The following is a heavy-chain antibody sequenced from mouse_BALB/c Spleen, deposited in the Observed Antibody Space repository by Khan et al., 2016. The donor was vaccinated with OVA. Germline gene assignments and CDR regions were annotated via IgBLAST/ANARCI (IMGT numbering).Heavy chain of an antibody. D-gene: IGHD2-3*01. Sequence: QVQLKESGPELVRPGVSVKISCKGSGYTFTDYAMHWVKQSHAKSLEWIGLISTYSGNTNYKQKFKGKATMTVDKSSSTAYMELARLTSDDSALYYCTRPAYDGYYDYWGQGTTLTVSS. J-gene: IGHJ2*01. V-gene: IGHV1S137*01. CDR2: ISTYSGNT. CDR1: GYTFTDYA. CDR3: TRPAYDGYYDY.